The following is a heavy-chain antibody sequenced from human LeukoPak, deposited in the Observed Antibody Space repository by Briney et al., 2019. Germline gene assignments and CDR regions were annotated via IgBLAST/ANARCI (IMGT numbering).Heavy chain of an antibody. D-gene: IGHD3-10*01. J-gene: IGHJ4*02. CDR2: INPNSGGK. CDR3: ARSSLYGSGSYHNDY. Sequence: GASVKVSCKASGYTFTGYYMHWVRQAPGQGLEWMGRINPNSGGKNYAQKVQGRVTMTRDTSISTAYMELSRLRSDDTAVYYCARSSLYGSGSYHNDYWGQGTLVTVSS. CDR1: GYTFTGYY. V-gene: IGHV1-2*06.